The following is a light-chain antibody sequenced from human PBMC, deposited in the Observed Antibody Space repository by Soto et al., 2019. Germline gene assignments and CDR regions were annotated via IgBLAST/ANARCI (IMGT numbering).Light chain of an antibody. CDR2: GAS. CDR3: QQYNNWPPIT. J-gene: IGKJ5*01. CDR1: QSFSSS. Sequence: IVRTQSPATLSVSTGERATLSCRARQSFSSSLAWYQQKPGQAPRLLIYGASTRATGIPARFSGSGSGTEFTLTISSLQSEDFAVYYCQQYNNWPPITFGQGTRLEIK. V-gene: IGKV3-15*01.